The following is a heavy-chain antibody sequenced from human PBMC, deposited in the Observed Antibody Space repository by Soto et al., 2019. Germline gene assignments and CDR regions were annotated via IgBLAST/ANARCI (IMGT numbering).Heavy chain of an antibody. Sequence: EVQLVETGGGLIQPGGSLRLSCAASDFTVNNNYMTWVRQAPGRGLEWVSIIYSGGSTYYADSVKGRFTISRDNSKNTLYLQMNNLRAEDTAVYYCARLMRASAIDYWGQGTMVTVSS. CDR1: DFTVNNNY. J-gene: IGHJ4*02. CDR3: ARLMRASAIDY. CDR2: IYSGGST. V-gene: IGHV3-53*02.